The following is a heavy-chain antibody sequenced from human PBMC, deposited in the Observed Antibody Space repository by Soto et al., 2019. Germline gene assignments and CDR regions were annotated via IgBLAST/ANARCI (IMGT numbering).Heavy chain of an antibody. D-gene: IGHD6-19*01. Sequence: ASVKVSCKASGYTFASYDINWVRQATGQGLEWMGWMNPNSGNTGYAQKFQGRVTMTRNTSISTAYMGLSSLRSEDTAVYYWARVKYGGGWYYFDYWSQGALVTVSS. CDR3: ARVKYGGGWYYFDY. J-gene: IGHJ4*02. CDR1: GYTFASYD. CDR2: MNPNSGNT. V-gene: IGHV1-8*01.